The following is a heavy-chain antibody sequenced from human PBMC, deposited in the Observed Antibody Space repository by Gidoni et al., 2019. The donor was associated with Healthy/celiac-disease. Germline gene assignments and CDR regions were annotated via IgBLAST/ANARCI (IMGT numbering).Heavy chain of an antibody. D-gene: IGHD3-9*01. Sequence: QVQLQESGPGLVKPSETLSLTCTVSGGSISSYYWSWIRQPAGKGLEWIGRIYTSGSTNYNPSLKSRVTMSVDTSKNQFSLKLSSVTAADTAVYYCARDHYDILTGYQRGAFDIWGQGTMVTVSS. CDR3: ARDHYDILTGYQRGAFDI. CDR1: GGSISSYY. V-gene: IGHV4-4*07. CDR2: IYTSGST. J-gene: IGHJ3*02.